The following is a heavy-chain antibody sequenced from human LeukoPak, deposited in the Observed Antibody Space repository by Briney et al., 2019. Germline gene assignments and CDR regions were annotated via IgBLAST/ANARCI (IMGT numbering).Heavy chain of an antibody. CDR2: INHSGST. D-gene: IGHD5-18*01. CDR1: GFTFSGHS. CDR3: ARLGGYSYGRSRRAFDI. Sequence: GSLRLSCAASGFTFSGHSMNWVRQPPGKGLEWIGEINHSGSTNYNPSLKSRVTISVDTSKNQFSLKLSSVTAADTAVYYCARLGGYSYGRSRRAFDIWGQGTMVTVSS. V-gene: IGHV4-34*01. J-gene: IGHJ3*02.